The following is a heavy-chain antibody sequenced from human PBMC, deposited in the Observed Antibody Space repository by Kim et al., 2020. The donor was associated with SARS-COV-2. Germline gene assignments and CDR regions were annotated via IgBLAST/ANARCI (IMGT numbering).Heavy chain of an antibody. D-gene: IGHD3-22*01. Sequence: GGSLRLSCAASRFTFSYYEMNWVRQAPGKGLEWVWYITDSGSAISYADSVRGRFTISRDNAKNSLYLQMNSLRVEDTAVYYCVRRLGDAFDFWGQGTMVTVSS. CDR3: VRRLGDAFDF. J-gene: IGHJ3*01. V-gene: IGHV3-48*03. CDR2: ITDSGSAI. CDR1: RFTFSYYE.